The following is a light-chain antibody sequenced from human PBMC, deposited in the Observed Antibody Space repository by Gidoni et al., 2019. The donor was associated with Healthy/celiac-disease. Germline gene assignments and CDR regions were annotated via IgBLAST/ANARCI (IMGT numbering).Light chain of an antibody. CDR1: CSNIGAGYA. V-gene: IGLV1-40*01. Sequence: QSVLTQPPSVSGAPGQRVTISCTGSCSNIGAGYAVHWYQQLPGTAPKLLIYGNSNRPSGVPDRFSGSKSGTSASLAITGLQAEDEADYYCQSYDSSLSGSEVFGGGTKLTVL. J-gene: IGLJ3*02. CDR2: GNS. CDR3: QSYDSSLSGSEV.